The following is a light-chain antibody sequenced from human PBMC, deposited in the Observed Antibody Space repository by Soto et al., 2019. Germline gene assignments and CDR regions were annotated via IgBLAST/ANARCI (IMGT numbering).Light chain of an antibody. V-gene: IGKV3-20*01. CDR2: GAA. Sequence: ETVLTQSPGTLSLSPGERATLSCRASQSVSSSSLAWYQQKPGQPLRLLMYGAATWASGIPVRFSGSGSGTDFTLTISSLQSEDFAIYYCQQYNTWTWTFGQGTKVDIK. CDR1: QSVSSSS. J-gene: IGKJ1*01. CDR3: QQYNTWTWT.